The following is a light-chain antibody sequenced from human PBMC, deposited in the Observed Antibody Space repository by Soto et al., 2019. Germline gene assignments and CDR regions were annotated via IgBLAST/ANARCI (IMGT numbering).Light chain of an antibody. Sequence: IVMTQSPDSLAVSLGERATFNCKSSQSVLFSSNNKNYLAWYQQKPGQPPKLLIYWASTRESGVPDRFSGSGSGTDFTLAISSLQAEDVAVYYCQQYYSVPYTFGQGTKLEIK. CDR1: QSVLFSSNNKNY. V-gene: IGKV4-1*01. CDR3: QQYYSVPYT. J-gene: IGKJ2*01. CDR2: WAS.